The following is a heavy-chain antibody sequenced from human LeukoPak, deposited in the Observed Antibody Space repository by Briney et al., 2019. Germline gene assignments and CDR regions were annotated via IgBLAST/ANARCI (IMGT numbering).Heavy chain of an antibody. CDR3: ARQFYTAIVLFWFDP. CDR2: IYYSGST. Sequence: LRLSCAASGLRFSDYYVSWIRQPPGKGLEWIGSIYYSGSTYYNPSLKSRVTISVDTSKNQFSLKLSSVTAADTAVYYCARQFYTAIVLFWFDPWGLGTLVTVSS. CDR1: GLRFSDYY. D-gene: IGHD5-18*01. J-gene: IGHJ5*02. V-gene: IGHV4-38-2*01.